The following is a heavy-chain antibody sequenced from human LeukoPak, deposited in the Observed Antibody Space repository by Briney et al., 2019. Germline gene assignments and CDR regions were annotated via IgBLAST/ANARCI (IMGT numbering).Heavy chain of an antibody. Sequence: ASVKVSCKVSGYTLTELSMHWVRQAPGKGLEWMGSFDPEDGETIYAQKFQGRVTMTEDTSTDTAYMELSSLRSEDTAVYYCATDRYCSSTSCYTAPSVFDPWGQGTLVTVSS. V-gene: IGHV1-24*01. CDR3: ATDRYCSSTSCYTAPSVFDP. D-gene: IGHD2-2*02. CDR1: GYTLTELS. J-gene: IGHJ5*02. CDR2: FDPEDGET.